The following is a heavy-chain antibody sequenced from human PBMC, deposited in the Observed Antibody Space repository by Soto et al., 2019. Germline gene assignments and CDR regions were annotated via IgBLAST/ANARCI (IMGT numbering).Heavy chain of an antibody. D-gene: IGHD1-1*01. Sequence: GGSLRLSYAASGSNFRDYYMSWIRQSPGKGLEWLSYITSSSSYTHYADSVKGRFTISRDNAKNSLYLQMNSLRAEDTAVYYCTGGQDNLAVNFDYWGQGTPVTVSS. J-gene: IGHJ4*02. V-gene: IGHV3-11*03. CDR1: GSNFRDYY. CDR3: TGGQDNLAVNFDY. CDR2: ITSSSSYT.